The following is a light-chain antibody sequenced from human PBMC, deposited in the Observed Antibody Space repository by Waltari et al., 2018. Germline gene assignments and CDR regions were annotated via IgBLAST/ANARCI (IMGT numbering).Light chain of an antibody. J-gene: IGLJ2*01. V-gene: IGLV2-14*03. Sequence: QSALTQPASVSGSPGQSLTISCTGSSRDIGGYHYVSWYQQVPGKAPRLIIYDVSYRPSGVSSRFSGSKSGNTASLTISGLQAGDEADYFCSSYIDSTTLELFGGGTSLTVL. CDR1: SRDIGGYHY. CDR2: DVS. CDR3: SSYIDSTTLEL.